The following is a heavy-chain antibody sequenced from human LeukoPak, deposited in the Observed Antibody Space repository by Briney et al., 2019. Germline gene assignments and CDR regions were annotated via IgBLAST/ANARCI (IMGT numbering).Heavy chain of an antibody. CDR2: TYYSGSP. CDR1: GVSITSHY. Sequence: PSETLSLTCTVSGVSITSHYWTWIRQPPGRGLEWIGYTYYSGSPNYNPSLKSQVTISVDTSKNQFSLKMDSMTTADTAVYYCARRHYGDYVDYWGQGTLVTVSS. V-gene: IGHV4-59*11. CDR3: ARRHYGDYVDY. D-gene: IGHD4-17*01. J-gene: IGHJ4*02.